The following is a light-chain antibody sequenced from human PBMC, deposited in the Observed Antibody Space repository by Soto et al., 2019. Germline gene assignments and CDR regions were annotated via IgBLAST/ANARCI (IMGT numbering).Light chain of an antibody. V-gene: IGKV3D-15*01. J-gene: IGKJ4*01. CDR3: QQYNNWPPLT. CDR2: GAS. Sequence: EIVMTQSPATLSVSPGERATLSCRASQSVSSNLAWYQQKPGQAPRLLIYGASIRATGIPARFSGSESGTEFTLTISSLQSEDFAVYYCQQYNNWPPLTFGGGTKVDIK. CDR1: QSVSSN.